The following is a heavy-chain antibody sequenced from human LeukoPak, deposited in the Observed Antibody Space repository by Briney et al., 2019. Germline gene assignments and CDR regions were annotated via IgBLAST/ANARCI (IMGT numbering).Heavy chain of an antibody. CDR1: RFTLTRHA. CDR2: TGLESVHT. V-gene: IGHV3-23*01. D-gene: IGHD3-10*01. Sequence: GGSLRLSCAASRFTLTRHAMSWVRQAPGKGLEWVSTTGLESVHTLCADSVQGRFTVSRDNSRNTLDLQMDNLTVDDTAIYYCVRGDDIGKHPTRAYYFDIWGQGTLVSVSS. J-gene: IGHJ4*02. CDR3: VRGDDIGKHPTRAYYFDI.